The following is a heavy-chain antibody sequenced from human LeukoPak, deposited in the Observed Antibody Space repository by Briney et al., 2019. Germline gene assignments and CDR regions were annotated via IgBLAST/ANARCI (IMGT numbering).Heavy chain of an antibody. CDR1: VYRLPSYW. CDR3: ARHGGVPAAIRNWFDP. D-gene: IGHD2-2*02. V-gene: IGHV5-10-1*01. CDR2: IDPSDSYT. Sequence: QSLKISCKDSVYRLPSYWISGAGQIPAEALAWKGWIDPSDSYTNYSPSFQGHVTISADKSISTAYLQWSSLKASDTAMYYCARHGGVPAAIRNWFDPWGQGTLVTVSS. J-gene: IGHJ5*02.